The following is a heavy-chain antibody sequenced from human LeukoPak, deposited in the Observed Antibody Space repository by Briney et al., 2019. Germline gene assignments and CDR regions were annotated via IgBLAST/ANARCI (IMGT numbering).Heavy chain of an antibody. CDR1: GGSISSSSYY. CDR2: IYYSGST. Sequence: SETLSLTCTVSGGSISSSSYYWGGIRQPPGKGLEWIGSIYYSGSTYYNPSLKSRVTISVDTSKNQFSLKLSSVTAADTAVYYCARASIAARRSHFGYWGQGTLVTVSS. J-gene: IGHJ4*02. D-gene: IGHD6-6*01. CDR3: ARASIAARRSHFGY. V-gene: IGHV4-39*01.